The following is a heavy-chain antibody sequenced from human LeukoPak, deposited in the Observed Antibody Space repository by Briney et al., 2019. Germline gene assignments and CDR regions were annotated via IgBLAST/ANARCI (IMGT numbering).Heavy chain of an antibody. D-gene: IGHD3-16*02. CDR3: SKTYRADP. V-gene: IGHV3-23*01. J-gene: IGHJ5*02. CDR1: GFSFNNYA. CDR2: ISGSEDRT. Sequence: GGSLRLSCVGSGFSFNNYAMSWVRQAPGRGLEWVSGISGSEDRTHYADSVKGRFTISRDHSKNTVFLQMNSLRVDDTAVYYCSKTYRADPWGQGTLVSVSS.